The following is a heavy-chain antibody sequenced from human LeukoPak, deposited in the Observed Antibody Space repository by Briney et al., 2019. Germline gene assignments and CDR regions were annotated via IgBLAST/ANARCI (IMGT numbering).Heavy chain of an antibody. CDR2: ISAYNGNT. V-gene: IGHV1-18*01. CDR1: GYTFTSYG. Sequence: ASVKVSCKASGYTFTSYGISWVRQAPGQGLEWMGWISAYNGNTNYAQKLQGRVTMTTDTSTSTAYMELRSLRSDDTAVYYCARGRDYYDILTGYLTFDYWGQGTLVTVSS. J-gene: IGHJ4*02. D-gene: IGHD3-9*01. CDR3: ARGRDYYDILTGYLTFDY.